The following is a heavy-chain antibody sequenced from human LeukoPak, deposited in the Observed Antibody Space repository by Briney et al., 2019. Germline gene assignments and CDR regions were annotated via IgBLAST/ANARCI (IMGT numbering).Heavy chain of an antibody. Sequence: QSAESLRLSCAASGFTFSSYWMSWVRQAPGKGLEWVANIKQDGSEKYYVDSVKGRFTISRDTAKNSMYLQMNSLRAADRAVYYCARGGIASPLDVWGKGTTVTVSS. J-gene: IGHJ6*04. CDR3: ARGGIASPLDV. CDR1: GFTFSSYW. CDR2: IKQDGSEK. V-gene: IGHV3-7*04. D-gene: IGHD6-13*01.